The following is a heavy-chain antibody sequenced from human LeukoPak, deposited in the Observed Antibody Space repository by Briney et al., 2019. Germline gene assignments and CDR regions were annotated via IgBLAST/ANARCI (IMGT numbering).Heavy chain of an antibody. CDR2: INPSGGST. Sequence: ASVKVSCKASGYTFTSYYMHWVRQAPGQGLEWMRIINPSGGSTSYAQKFQGRVTMTRDTSTSTVYMELSSLRSEDTAVYYCARDAYGNSSSWSEGGWFDPWGQGTLVTASS. CDR1: GYTFTSYY. J-gene: IGHJ5*02. CDR3: ARDAYGNSSSWSEGGWFDP. V-gene: IGHV1-46*01. D-gene: IGHD6-13*01.